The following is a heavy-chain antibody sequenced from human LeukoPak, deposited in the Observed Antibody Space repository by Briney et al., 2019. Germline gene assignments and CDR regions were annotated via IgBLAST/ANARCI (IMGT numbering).Heavy chain of an antibody. D-gene: IGHD5-24*01. Sequence: SETLSLTCAVYGGSFSGYYWSWIRQPPGKGLEWIGEINHSGSTNYNPSLKSRVTISVDTSKNQFSLKLSSVTAADTAVYYCARLRRDGYNYLDYWGQGTLVTVSS. J-gene: IGHJ4*02. CDR2: INHSGST. CDR3: ARLRRDGYNYLDY. CDR1: GGSFSGYY. V-gene: IGHV4-34*01.